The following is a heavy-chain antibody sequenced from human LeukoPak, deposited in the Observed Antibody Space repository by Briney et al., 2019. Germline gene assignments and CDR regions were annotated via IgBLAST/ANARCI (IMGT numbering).Heavy chain of an antibody. Sequence: GGSLRLSCAASGFTFSSFSMNRVRQAPGKGLEWVSYISSGSSTIYYADSVKGRFTISRDNAKNSLYLQVNSLRDEDTALYYCARAGGLLWFGEVLESSDAFHIWGQGTMVTVSS. D-gene: IGHD3-10*01. CDR3: ARAGGLLWFGEVLESSDAFHI. CDR2: ISSGSSTI. J-gene: IGHJ3*02. V-gene: IGHV3-48*02. CDR1: GFTFSSFS.